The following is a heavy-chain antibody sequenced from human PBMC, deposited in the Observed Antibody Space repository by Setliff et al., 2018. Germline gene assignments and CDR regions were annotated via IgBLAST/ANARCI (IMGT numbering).Heavy chain of an antibody. Sequence: GASVKVSCKASGDTFSTYALSWVRQAPGQGLEWMGGIIPLLETAKYAQKFQDRLTITRDTSATTGYMELSSLRSEDTAVYYCAISLVQGVIVWHGAFDIWGQGTMVTVSS. CDR3: AISLVQGVIVWHGAFDI. J-gene: IGHJ3*02. V-gene: IGHV1-69*05. D-gene: IGHD3-10*01. CDR2: IIPLLETA. CDR1: GDTFSTYA.